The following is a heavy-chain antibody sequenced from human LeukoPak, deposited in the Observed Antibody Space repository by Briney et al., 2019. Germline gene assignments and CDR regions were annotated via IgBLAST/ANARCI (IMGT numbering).Heavy chain of an antibody. V-gene: IGHV3-30*01. CDR1: GFTFSSYA. CDR3: ARDLVIAAAGTKYFDY. J-gene: IGHJ4*02. CDR2: ISYDGSNK. D-gene: IGHD6-13*01. Sequence: GRSLRLSCAASGFTFSSYAMHWFRQAPGKGLEWVAVISYDGSNKYYADSVKGRFTISRDNSKNTLYLQMNSLRAEDTAVYYCARDLVIAAAGTKYFDYWGQGTLVTVSS.